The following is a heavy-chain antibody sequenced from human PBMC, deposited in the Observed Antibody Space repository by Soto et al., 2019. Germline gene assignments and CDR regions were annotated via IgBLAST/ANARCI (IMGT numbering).Heavy chain of an antibody. CDR2: INGDGSGT. J-gene: IGHJ4*02. CDR3: ARGIFGSGTANDY. D-gene: IGHD3-10*01. Sequence: EVQLVESGGGLVQPGGSLRLSCAASGFTFSGSWMHWVRQAPGKGLVWVSRINGDGSGTSYADFVKGRFTISRDNAKNQLFLQMNGLRAEDTAVYYCARGIFGSGTANDYWGQGTLVTVSS. CDR1: GFTFSGSW. V-gene: IGHV3-74*01.